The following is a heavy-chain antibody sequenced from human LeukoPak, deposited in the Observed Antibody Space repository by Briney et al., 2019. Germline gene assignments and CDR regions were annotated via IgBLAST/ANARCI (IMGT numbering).Heavy chain of an antibody. CDR2: IYYSGST. CDR3: ARAVVTRDNNWFDP. CDR1: GGSISSSSYY. D-gene: IGHD4-23*01. V-gene: IGHV4-39*01. Sequence: SETLSLTCTVSGGSISSSSYYWGWIRQPPGKGLEWIGSIYYSGSTYYNPSLKSRVTISVDTSKNQFSLKLSSVTAADTAVYYCARAVVTRDNNWFDPWGQGTLVTVSS. J-gene: IGHJ5*02.